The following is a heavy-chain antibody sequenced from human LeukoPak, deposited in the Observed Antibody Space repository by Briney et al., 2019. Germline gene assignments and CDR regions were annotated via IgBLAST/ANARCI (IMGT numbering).Heavy chain of an antibody. CDR1: GYSFTTSW. D-gene: IGHD5-18*01. J-gene: IGHJ6*03. CDR3: ARLSTAMAGSCMDV. V-gene: IGHV5-51*01. CDR2: IYPDDSDT. Sequence: GESLKISCQGSGYSFTTSWIAWVRQMPGKGLEWMGSIYPDDSDTRYSPAFQGQVTISADKSINTAYLQWGSLKASDTAIYYCARLSTAMAGSCMDVWGKGTTVTISS.